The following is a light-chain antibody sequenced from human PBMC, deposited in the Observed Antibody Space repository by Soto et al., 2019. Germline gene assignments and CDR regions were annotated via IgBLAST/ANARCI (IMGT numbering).Light chain of an antibody. Sequence: QSVLTQPASVSGSPGQSITISCTGTSSDVGGYNHVSWYQQHPGKAPKLMIYDDTDRPSGVSNPFSGSKSGNTASLAISVLHAEDAADYYCNSYTSTNTLVFGGGTKLTVL. J-gene: IGLJ2*01. CDR3: NSYTSTNTLV. CDR1: SSDVGGYNH. V-gene: IGLV2-14*03. CDR2: DDT.